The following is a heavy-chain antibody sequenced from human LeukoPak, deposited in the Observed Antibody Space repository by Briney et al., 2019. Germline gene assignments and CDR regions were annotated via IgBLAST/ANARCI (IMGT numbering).Heavy chain of an antibody. J-gene: IGHJ4*02. CDR2: IYYSGST. D-gene: IGHD3-10*01. CDR1: GGSISSYY. Sequence: SETLSLTCTVSGGSISSYYWSWIRQPPGKGLEWIGYIYYSGSTNYNPSLKSRVTISVGTSKNQFSLKLSSVTAADTAVYYCARVRSDVLLWFGEVDYWGQGTLVTVSS. CDR3: ARVRSDVLLWFGEVDY. V-gene: IGHV4-59*01.